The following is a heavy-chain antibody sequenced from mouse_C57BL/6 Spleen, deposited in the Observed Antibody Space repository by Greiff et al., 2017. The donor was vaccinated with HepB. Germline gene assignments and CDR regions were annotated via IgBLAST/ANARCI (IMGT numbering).Heavy chain of an antibody. J-gene: IGHJ3*01. CDR3: AEGGNSWFAY. Sequence: EVQLQQSGPELVKPGASVKISCKASGYTFTDYYMNWVKQSHGKSLEWIGDINPNNGGTSYNQKFKGKATLTVDKSSSTAYMELRSLTSEDSAVYYCAEGGNSWFAYWGQGTLVTVSA. CDR1: GYTFTDYY. V-gene: IGHV1-26*01. D-gene: IGHD2-1*01. CDR2: INPNNGGT.